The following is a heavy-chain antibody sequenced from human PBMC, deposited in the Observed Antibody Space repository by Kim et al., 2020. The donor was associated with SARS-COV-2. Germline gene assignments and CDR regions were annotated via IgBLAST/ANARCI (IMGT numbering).Heavy chain of an antibody. J-gene: IGHJ4*02. V-gene: IGHV3-48*02. Sequence: GRFTISRDTAKSSLYLQMKSLRDEDTAVYYCARDSYYYDSSGYYSLYFDYWGQGTLVTVSS. CDR3: ARDSYYYDSSGYYSLYFDY. D-gene: IGHD3-22*01.